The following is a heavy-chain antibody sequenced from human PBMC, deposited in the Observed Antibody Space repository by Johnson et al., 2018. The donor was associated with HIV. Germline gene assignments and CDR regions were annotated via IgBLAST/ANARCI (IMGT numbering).Heavy chain of an antibody. D-gene: IGHD3-10*01. CDR2: IKQDGSEK. J-gene: IGHJ3*02. CDR3: ARDGTPYSGLGELLGPQYHAFDI. Sequence: VQLVESGGGLVQPGGSLRLSCAASGFTFSSYWMSWVRQAPGKGLEWVANIKQDGSEKYYVDSVKGRFTISRDNAKNSLYLQMNSLRAEDTAVYYCARDGTPYSGLGELLGPQYHAFDIWGQGTMVTVSS. V-gene: IGHV3-7*01. CDR1: GFTFSSYW.